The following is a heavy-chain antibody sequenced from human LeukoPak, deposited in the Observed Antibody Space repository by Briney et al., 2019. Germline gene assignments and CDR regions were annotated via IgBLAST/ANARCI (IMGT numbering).Heavy chain of an antibody. CDR1: GYTFTGYY. J-gene: IGHJ4*02. D-gene: IGHD4-17*01. CDR3: ARDPYGDSLFDY. Sequence: ASVKVSCKASGYTFTGYYMHWVRQAPGQGLELMGWINPNSGGTNYAQKFQGRVTMTRDTSISTAYMELSRLRSDDTAVYYCARDPYGDSLFDYWGQGTLVTVSS. V-gene: IGHV1-2*02. CDR2: INPNSGGT.